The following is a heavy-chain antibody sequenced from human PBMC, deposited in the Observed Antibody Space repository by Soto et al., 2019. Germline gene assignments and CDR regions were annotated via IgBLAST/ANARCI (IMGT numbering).Heavy chain of an antibody. CDR1: GYTFTSYA. V-gene: IGHV1-3*01. Sequence: VPLVQSGAEVKKPGASVKVSCKASGYTFTSYAMHWVRQAPGQRPEWMGWINAGNGNTKYSQKFQGRVTITRDTAASTAYMERSSRRSEDTAVYCSSRGFLGGDADWFDPWGQGTLVTVPS. CDR2: INAGNGNT. CDR3: SRGFLGGDADWFDP. J-gene: IGHJ5*02. D-gene: IGHD2-21*02.